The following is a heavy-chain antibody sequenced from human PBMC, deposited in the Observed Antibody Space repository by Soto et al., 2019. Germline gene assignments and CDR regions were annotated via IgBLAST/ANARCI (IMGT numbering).Heavy chain of an antibody. Sequence: EVQLMESGGGLVQPGGTLRLSCRASGCTFSRYWMHSCRQTLGKGLVWVSRINSDGSSTTYADYVKGRFTISRDNAKNTLYLQMNSLRAEDTAVYYCVRGEGGWETYWGQGTLVTVSS. CDR1: GCTFSRYW. CDR2: INSDGSST. J-gene: IGHJ4*02. D-gene: IGHD6-19*01. V-gene: IGHV3-74*01. CDR3: VRGEGGWETY.